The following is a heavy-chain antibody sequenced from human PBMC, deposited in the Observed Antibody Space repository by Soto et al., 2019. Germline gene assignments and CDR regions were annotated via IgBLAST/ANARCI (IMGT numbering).Heavy chain of an antibody. D-gene: IGHD5-12*01. Sequence: EVQLLESGGGLVQPGGSLRLSCAASGFTFSSYAMSWVRQAPGKGLEWVSAISGSGGSTYYADSVKGRFTISRDNSKNTLYLQMNSLRAEDTGVYYCAKGHSGYDKASPLDYWGQGTLVTVSS. V-gene: IGHV3-23*01. CDR1: GFTFSSYA. CDR2: ISGSGGST. J-gene: IGHJ4*02. CDR3: AKGHSGYDKASPLDY.